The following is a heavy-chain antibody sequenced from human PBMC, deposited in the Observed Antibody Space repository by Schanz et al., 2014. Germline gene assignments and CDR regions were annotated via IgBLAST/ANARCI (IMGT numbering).Heavy chain of an antibody. V-gene: IGHV3-11*06. J-gene: IGHJ5*02. CDR2: VSRSTPDI. CDR1: GFSFSDYY. Sequence: QVHLLESGGGLVEPGGSLRLSCAASGFSFSDYYMSWIRQAPGKGLEWVSYVSRSTPDIYYADSVKGRFTISRDNAKNSLFLHMNSLRAEDTAVYYCVRDILHRVYDSGSPWGQGTLVTVSS. CDR3: VRDILHRVYDSGSP. D-gene: IGHD3-10*01.